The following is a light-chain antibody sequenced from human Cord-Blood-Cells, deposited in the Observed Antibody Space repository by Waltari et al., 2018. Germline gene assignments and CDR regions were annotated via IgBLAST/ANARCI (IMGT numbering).Light chain of an antibody. CDR1: QDISNY. CDR2: DAS. Sequence: DIQMNQSPSSLSASVGDRVTITCQASQDISNYLNWYQQKPGKAPKLLIYDASNLEKGVPSRFSGSGSGTDFTFTISSLQPEDIATYYCQQYDNLPPYSFGQGTKLEIK. CDR3: QQYDNLPPYS. J-gene: IGKJ2*03. V-gene: IGKV1-33*01.